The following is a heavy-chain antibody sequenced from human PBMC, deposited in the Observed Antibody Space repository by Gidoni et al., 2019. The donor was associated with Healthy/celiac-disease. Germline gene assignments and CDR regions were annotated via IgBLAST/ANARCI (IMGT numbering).Heavy chain of an antibody. CDR2: ISGDGGST. Sequence: EVQLVESGGGVVQPGGSLRLSCAASGFTFDDYAMHWVRQAPGKGLEWVSLISGDGGSTYYADSVKGRFTISRDNSKNSLYLQMNSLRTEDTALYYCAKVRSRGVLMPSYFDYWGQGTLVTVSS. CDR1: GFTFDDYA. V-gene: IGHV3-43*02. D-gene: IGHD2-8*01. CDR3: AKVRSRGVLMPSYFDY. J-gene: IGHJ4*02.